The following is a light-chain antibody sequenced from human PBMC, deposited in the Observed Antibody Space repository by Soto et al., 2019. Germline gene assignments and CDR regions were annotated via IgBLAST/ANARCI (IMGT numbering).Light chain of an antibody. CDR1: SSDVGDYNY. CDR2: RVN. Sequence: QSALTQPASVSGSPGQSITISCTGVSSDVGDYNYVSWYQHHPGKAPKLMIFRVNNRPSGVSSRFSGSKSGNTASLTISGLQAEDEADYYCSSYSRSDSLYVFGTGTKLTVL. J-gene: IGLJ1*01. CDR3: SSYSRSDSLYV. V-gene: IGLV2-14*01.